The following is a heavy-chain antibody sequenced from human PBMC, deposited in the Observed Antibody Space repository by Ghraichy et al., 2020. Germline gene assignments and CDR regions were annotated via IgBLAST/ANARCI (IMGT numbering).Heavy chain of an antibody. V-gene: IGHV3-15*01. Sequence: RGSLRLSCAASGFTFSNAWMSWVRQAPGKGLEWVGRIKSKTDGGTTDYAAPGKGRFTISTDDSTNTLYLQMNSLKTEDTAVYYCTTGPSPEVGWSVGSCYRTDSWGKGTLVTVSS. CDR3: TTGPSPEVGWSVGSCYRTDS. J-gene: IGHJ4*02. D-gene: IGHD2-15*01. CDR1: GFTFSNAW. CDR2: IKSKTDGGTT.